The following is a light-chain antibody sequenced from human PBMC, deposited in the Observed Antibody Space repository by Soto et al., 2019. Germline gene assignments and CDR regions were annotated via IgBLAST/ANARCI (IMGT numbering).Light chain of an antibody. V-gene: IGLV3-21*02. CDR2: DDS. J-gene: IGLJ2*01. CDR3: QVWDGSAEHVV. Sequence: SYELTQPPSVSVAPGQTARIPCGGNNIGSKSVHWCQQKPGQAPVLVVYDDSVRPSGIPERFSGSNSGNTATLTISRVEVGDEADYYCQVWDGSAEHVVFGGGTKVTVL. CDR1: NIGSKS.